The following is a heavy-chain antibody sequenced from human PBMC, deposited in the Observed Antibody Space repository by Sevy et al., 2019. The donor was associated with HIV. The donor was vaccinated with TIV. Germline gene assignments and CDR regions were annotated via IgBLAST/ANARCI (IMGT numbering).Heavy chain of an antibody. V-gene: IGHV1-2*02. D-gene: IGHD3-3*01. CDR1: GYTFTGYY. CDR2: INPNSGGT. J-gene: IGHJ6*02. Sequence: ASVKVSCKASGYTFTGYYMHWVRQAPGQGLEWMGWINPNSGGTNYAQKFQGGVTMTRDTSISTAYMELSRLRSDDTAMYYCARVLYYDFWSGYSSGIYYYGMDVWGQGTTVTVSS. CDR3: ARVLYYDFWSGYSSGIYYYGMDV.